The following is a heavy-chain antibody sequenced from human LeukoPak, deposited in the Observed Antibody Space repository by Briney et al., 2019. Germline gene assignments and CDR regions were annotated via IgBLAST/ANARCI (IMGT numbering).Heavy chain of an antibody. Sequence: GGSLRLSCAASGFTVSSNYMSWVRQAPGKGLEWVSVIYSGGSTYYADSVKGRFTISRDNSKNTLYLQMNSLKTEDTAVYYCTSQWELTTTLDYWGQGTLVTVSS. V-gene: IGHV3-66*04. CDR1: GFTVSSNY. D-gene: IGHD1-26*01. CDR2: IYSGGST. CDR3: TSQWELTTTLDY. J-gene: IGHJ4*02.